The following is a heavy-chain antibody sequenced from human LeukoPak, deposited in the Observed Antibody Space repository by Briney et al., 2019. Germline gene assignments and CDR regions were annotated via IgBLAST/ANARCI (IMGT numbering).Heavy chain of an antibody. CDR1: GFTFSSYA. J-gene: IGHJ4*02. D-gene: IGHD1-26*01. V-gene: IGHV3-30*14. CDR3: AVSKDGAFDY. CDR2: ISYDGSNK. Sequence: PGGSLRLSCAASGFTFSSYAMHWVRQAPGKGLEWVAVISYDGSNKYYADSVKGRFTISRDNSKNTLYLQMNSLRAEDTAVYYCAVSKDGAFDYWGQGTLVTVSS.